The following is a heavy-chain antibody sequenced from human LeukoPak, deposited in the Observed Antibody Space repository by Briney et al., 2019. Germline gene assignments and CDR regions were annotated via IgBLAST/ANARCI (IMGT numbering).Heavy chain of an antibody. CDR3: ATRLCSSSGCRAYSHFSLDI. CDR2: IYHSGST. Sequence: PSQTLSLTCTVSGGSISSGGYYWSWIRQPPGKGLEWIGYIYHSGSTYYNPSLKSRVTISVDRSKNQFSLKLSSVTAADTAVYYCATRLCSSSGCRAYSHFSLDIWGRGTTVTVSS. V-gene: IGHV4-30-2*01. J-gene: IGHJ6*03. CDR1: GGSISSGGYY. D-gene: IGHD2-2*01.